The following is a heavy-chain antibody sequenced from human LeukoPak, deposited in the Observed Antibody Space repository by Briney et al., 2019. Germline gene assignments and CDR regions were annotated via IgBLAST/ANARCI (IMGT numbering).Heavy chain of an antibody. V-gene: IGHV1-8*01. D-gene: IGHD3-22*01. CDR3: ARSRNYYDSSGFLTLDAFDI. Sequence: ASVKVSCEASGYTFTSYDINWVRQATGQGLEWMGWMNPNSGNTGYAQKFQGRVTMTRNTSISTAYMELSSLRSEDTAVYYCARSRNYYDSSGFLTLDAFDIWGQGTMVTVSS. CDR2: MNPNSGNT. J-gene: IGHJ3*02. CDR1: GYTFTSYD.